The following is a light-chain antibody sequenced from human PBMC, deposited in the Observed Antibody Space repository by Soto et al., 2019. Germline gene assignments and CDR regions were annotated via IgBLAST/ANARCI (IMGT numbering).Light chain of an antibody. CDR1: QSVSSN. V-gene: IGKV3-15*01. J-gene: IGKJ4*01. Sequence: ETVLTQSPATLSVSPGESATLSCLASQSVSSNSAWYQQKPGQAPRLLIYGASTRATGIPARFSGSGSGTDFTLTISSLEPDDFTVYYCQQHSDWPLTFGGGTKVDI. CDR3: QQHSDWPLT. CDR2: GAS.